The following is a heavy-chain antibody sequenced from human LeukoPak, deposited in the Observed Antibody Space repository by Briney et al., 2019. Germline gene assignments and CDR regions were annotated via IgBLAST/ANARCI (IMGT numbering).Heavy chain of an antibody. D-gene: IGHD1-14*01. CDR2: IDHTGSA. CDR1: GASISNYH. CDR3: ARDQGADHTYYYYMDV. J-gene: IGHJ6*03. V-gene: IGHV4-59*01. Sequence: PSETLSLTCTVSGASISNYHWTWLRQAPGKGLEWIGYIDHTGSASYNPSLKSRVTIAVDTSENHFSLWLNSVTAADTAVYYCARDQGADHTYYYYMDVWGKGTTVTISS.